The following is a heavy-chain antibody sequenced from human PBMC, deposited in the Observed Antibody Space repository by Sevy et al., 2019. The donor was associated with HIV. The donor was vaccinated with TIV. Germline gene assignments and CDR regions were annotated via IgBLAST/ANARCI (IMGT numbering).Heavy chain of an antibody. V-gene: IGHV3-30-3*01. CDR1: GFTLSSYA. D-gene: IGHD2-2*01. Sequence: GGSLRLSCPASGFTLSSYAMHWVRQAPGKGLEWVAVISYDGSNKYYGDSVKGRFTISRDNSKNTPYFQMNSLRAEDTAVYYCARGIVVVPAAIWRPEGYYMDVWGKGPTVTVSS. CDR2: ISYDGSNK. J-gene: IGHJ6*03. CDR3: ARGIVVVPAAIWRPEGYYMDV.